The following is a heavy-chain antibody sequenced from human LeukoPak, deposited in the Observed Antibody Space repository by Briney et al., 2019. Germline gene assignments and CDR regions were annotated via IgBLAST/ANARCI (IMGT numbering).Heavy chain of an antibody. CDR1: GYTFTGYY. D-gene: IGHD2-2*01. CDR3: ARDSVVVVPAAIPEYFQH. V-gene: IGHV1-2*07. CDR2: INRNSGGT. Sequence: ASVKVSCKASGYTFTGYYMHWVRQAPGQGLEWMGWINRNSGGTNYAHKFQGRVTMTRDTSISTAYMELSRLRSDDTAVHYCARDSVVVVPAAIPEYFQHWGQGTLVTVSS. J-gene: IGHJ1*01.